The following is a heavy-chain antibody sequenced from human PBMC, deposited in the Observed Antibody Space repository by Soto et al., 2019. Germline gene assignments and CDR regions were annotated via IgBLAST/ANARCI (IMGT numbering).Heavy chain of an antibody. V-gene: IGHV3-74*01. Sequence: GGSLRLSCAASGFTFSSYWMHWVRQAPGKGLVWVSRINSDGSSTSYADSVKGRFTISRDNAKNTLYLQMNSLRAEDTAVYYCARAGLQAYCSGGSCYSIWSSYYYYMDVWGKGTTVTVSS. D-gene: IGHD2-15*01. CDR2: INSDGSST. J-gene: IGHJ6*03. CDR3: ARAGLQAYCSGGSCYSIWSSYYYYMDV. CDR1: GFTFSSYW.